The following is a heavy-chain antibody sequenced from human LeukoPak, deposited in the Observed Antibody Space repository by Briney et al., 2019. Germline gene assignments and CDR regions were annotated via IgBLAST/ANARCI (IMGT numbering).Heavy chain of an antibody. V-gene: IGHV1-2*02. J-gene: IGHJ4*02. D-gene: IGHD3-3*01. CDR2: INPNSGGT. Sequence: ASVKVSCKASRYTFTGYYMHWVRQAPGQGLEWMGWINPNSGGTNYAQKFQGRVTMTRGTSISTAYMELSRLRSDDTAVYYCARNLWAATYYDFWSGYYCGFDYWGQGTLVTVSS. CDR3: ARNLWAATYYDFWSGYYCGFDY. CDR1: RYTFTGYY.